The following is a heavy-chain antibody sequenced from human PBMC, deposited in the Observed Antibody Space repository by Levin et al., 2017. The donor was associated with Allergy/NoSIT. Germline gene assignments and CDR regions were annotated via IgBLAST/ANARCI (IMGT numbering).Heavy chain of an antibody. CDR3: ARGPPRAAGVFSWFDP. CDR2: ISSTYTSI. J-gene: IGHJ5*02. CDR1: GFSFSDYS. Sequence: GGSLRLSCAASGFSFSDYSMNWVRQAPGEGLEWVASISSTYTSIYYAQSVKGRFTISSDNAKNSVYLQMNSLRGEDTAVYYCARGPPRAAGVFSWFDPWGHGTLVTVSS. V-gene: IGHV3-21*01. D-gene: IGHD3-16*01.